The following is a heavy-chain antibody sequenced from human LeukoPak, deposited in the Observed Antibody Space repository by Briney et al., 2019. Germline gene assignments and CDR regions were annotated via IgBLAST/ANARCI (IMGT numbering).Heavy chain of an antibody. CDR3: AISSIAAREAFDI. CDR2: IYYSGST. J-gene: IGHJ3*02. V-gene: IGHV4-59*01. CDR1: GGSINSYY. Sequence: PSETLSLTCTVTGGSINSYYWSWIRQPPGKGLEWIGYIYYSGSTNYNPSPKSRVTISVDTSKNQFSLKLSSVTAADTAVYYCAISSIAAREAFDIWGQGTMVTVSS. D-gene: IGHD6-6*01.